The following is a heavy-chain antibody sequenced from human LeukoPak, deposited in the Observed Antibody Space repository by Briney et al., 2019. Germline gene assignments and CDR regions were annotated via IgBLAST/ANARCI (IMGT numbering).Heavy chain of an antibody. J-gene: IGHJ4*02. D-gene: IGHD5-24*01. CDR1: GFTFSSYG. CDR2: IWYDGSNK. Sequence: GGSLRLSCAASGFTFSSYGMHWVRQAPGKGLEWVAVIWYDGSNKYYADSVKGRFTISRDNSKSTVYLQMNSLRVEDTALYYCAKGQMATTLGFDSWGQGALVTVSS. V-gene: IGHV3-33*06. CDR3: AKGQMATTLGFDS.